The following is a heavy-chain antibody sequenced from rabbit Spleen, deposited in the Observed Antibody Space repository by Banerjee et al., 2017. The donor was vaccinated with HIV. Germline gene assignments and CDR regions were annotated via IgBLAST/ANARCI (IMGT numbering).Heavy chain of an antibody. D-gene: IGHD4-1*01. CDR3: ARETSSGWGVVSYYFNL. CDR1: GFSFNSGYD. V-gene: IGHV1S40*01. J-gene: IGHJ4*01. CDR2: SYAGSSGNT. Sequence: QSLEESGGGLVKPGASLTLTCKASGFSFNSGYDMCWVRQAPGKGLEWIACSYAGSSGNTYSAIWAKGRFTISKTSSTTVTLQMTSLTAADTATYFCARETSSGWGVVSYYFNLWGQGTLVTVS.